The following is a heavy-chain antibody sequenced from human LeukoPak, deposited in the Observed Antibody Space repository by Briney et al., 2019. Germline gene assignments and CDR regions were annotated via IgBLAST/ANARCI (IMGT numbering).Heavy chain of an antibody. Sequence: GGSLRLSCAASGFTFKLYWMHWVRQVPGKRPVWVSRINYDGSDTIYADSVRGRFTISRDDAKNTVYLQMNNLRAEDTAVYYCVRGGPSTWSWGQGTLVTVSS. CDR3: VRGGPSTWS. CDR1: GFTFKLYW. D-gene: IGHD2-15*01. J-gene: IGHJ5*02. V-gene: IGHV3-74*01. CDR2: INYDGSDT.